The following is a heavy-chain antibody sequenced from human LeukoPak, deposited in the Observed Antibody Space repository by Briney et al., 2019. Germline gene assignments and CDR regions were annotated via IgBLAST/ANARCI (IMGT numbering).Heavy chain of an antibody. J-gene: IGHJ6*02. D-gene: IGHD6-19*01. V-gene: IGHV1-18*01. Sequence: ASVKVSCRAFGYTFTTYGINWVRQAPGQGLEWMGWIRTYNGDTNSARKFQDRIIMSTDKSTGTAYMELRSLRSDDTAVYYCAKDGGQQWLTNYYSYGMDVWGQGTSVIVSS. CDR2: IRTYNGDT. CDR3: AKDGGQQWLTNYYSYGMDV. CDR1: GYTFTTYG.